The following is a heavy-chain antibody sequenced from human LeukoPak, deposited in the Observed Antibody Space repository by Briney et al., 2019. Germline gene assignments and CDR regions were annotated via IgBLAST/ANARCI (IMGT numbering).Heavy chain of an antibody. Sequence: SDTLSLPCSLSGDLHNSHYGPWTRHPAGRALEGIRIIYISGSSNYSPSLMSRVTMSVDTSKNQISLNLISVTAADTAVYYCARALNPLPGTYYFDYWGQGTLVTVSS. CDR3: ARALNPLPGTYYFDY. D-gene: IGHD2-15*01. CDR1: GDLHNSHY. V-gene: IGHV4-4*07. CDR2: IYISGSS. J-gene: IGHJ4*02.